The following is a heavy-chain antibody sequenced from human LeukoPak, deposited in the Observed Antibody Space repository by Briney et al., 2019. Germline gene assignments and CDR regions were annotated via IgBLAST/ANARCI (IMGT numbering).Heavy chain of an antibody. CDR1: GFTFSRYS. CDR3: ARANDGYIGPDVS. Sequence: GGSLRLSCAASGFTFSRYSMNWVRQAPGKGLEWISSISSTGTYISYADSVKGRFTISRDNAENSLFLQMNSLRADDTAVYYCARANDGYIGPDVSWSQGTLVTVSS. D-gene: IGHD5-24*01. J-gene: IGHJ5*02. CDR2: ISSTGTYI. V-gene: IGHV3-21*01.